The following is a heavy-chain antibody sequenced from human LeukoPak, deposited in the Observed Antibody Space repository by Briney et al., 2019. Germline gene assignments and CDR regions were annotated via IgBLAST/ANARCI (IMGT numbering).Heavy chain of an antibody. CDR2: IIPIFGTA. CDR1: GGTFSSYA. V-gene: IGHV1-69*05. CDR3: ARALLYGHPPDYYYYMDV. Sequence: GASVKVSCKASGGTFSSYAISWVRQAPGQGLEWMGGIIPIFGTANYAQKFQGRVTITTDESTSTAYMELSSLRSEDTAVYYCARALLYGHPPDYYYYMDVWGKGTTVTVSS. D-gene: IGHD2-8*01. J-gene: IGHJ6*03.